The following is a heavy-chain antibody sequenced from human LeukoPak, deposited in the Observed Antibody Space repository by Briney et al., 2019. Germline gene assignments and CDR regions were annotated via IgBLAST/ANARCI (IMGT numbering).Heavy chain of an antibody. D-gene: IGHD6-6*01. CDR3: SGLIAARTPYYFDY. CDR1: GFTFSSNA. Sequence: QSGGSLRLSCAASGFTFSSNAMSWVRQAPGKGLEWVSGINYSGGSTYYADSVKGRFTISRDNSKNALYLQMNNLRAEDTAVYYCSGLIAARTPYYFDYWGQGTLVTVSS. CDR2: INYSGGST. J-gene: IGHJ4*02. V-gene: IGHV3-23*01.